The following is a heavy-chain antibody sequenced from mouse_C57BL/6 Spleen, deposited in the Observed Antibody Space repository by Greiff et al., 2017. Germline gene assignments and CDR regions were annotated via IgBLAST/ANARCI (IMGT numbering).Heavy chain of an antibody. CDR2: IDPETGGT. J-gene: IGHJ3*01. V-gene: IGHV1-15*01. D-gene: IGHD3-1*01. CDR1: GYTFTDYE. Sequence: QVQLKESGAELVRPGASVTLSCKASGYTFTDYEMHWVKQTPVHGLEWIGAIDPETGGTAYNQKFKGKAILIADKSSSTAYMELRSLTSEDSAVYYCTRSGYGAWFAYWGQGTLVTVSA. CDR3: TRSGYGAWFAY.